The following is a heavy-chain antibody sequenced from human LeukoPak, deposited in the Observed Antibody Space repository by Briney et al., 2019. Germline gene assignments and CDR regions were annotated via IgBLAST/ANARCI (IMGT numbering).Heavy chain of an antibody. D-gene: IGHD1-1*01. Sequence: GGSLRLSCAASGFTFDDYGMSWVRQAPGKGLEWVSGINWSGDKTGYADSVKGRFTISRDNAKNSLYLQMNSLRAEDTALYYCARKGAAGTGFDYWGQGTQVTVSS. CDR2: INWSGDKT. CDR1: GFTFDDYG. CDR3: ARKGAAGTGFDY. V-gene: IGHV3-20*04. J-gene: IGHJ4*02.